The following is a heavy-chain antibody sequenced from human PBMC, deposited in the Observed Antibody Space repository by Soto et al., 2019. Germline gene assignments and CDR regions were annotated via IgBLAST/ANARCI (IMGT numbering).Heavy chain of an antibody. CDR2: IYYRGNT. Sequence: QLQLQESGPGLVKPSETLSLTCSVSGDSINSDNYYWGWIRQPPGKGLEWIGSIYYRGNTYYNPSLKTRFTIYLDKSKSQFPLKLNSVTAADSAVYFCARLEGLATISYYFDYWGQGTLVTVSS. V-gene: IGHV4-39*01. CDR1: GDSINSDNYY. J-gene: IGHJ4*02. CDR3: ARLEGLATISYYFDY. D-gene: IGHD3-9*01.